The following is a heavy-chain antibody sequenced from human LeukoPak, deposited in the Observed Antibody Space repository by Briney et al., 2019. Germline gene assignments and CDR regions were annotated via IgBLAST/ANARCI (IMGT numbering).Heavy chain of an antibody. CDR1: GFTFHHHS. J-gene: IGHJ4*02. CDR3: ARGGYTYGVRPF. Sequence: GGSLRLSRAASGFTFHHHSMRWVRQAPGKGLEWVANIKQDGSDKYYVDSVKGRFTISRDNAKNSLYLQMNSLRAEDTAVYYCARGGYTYGVRPFWDQGTLVTVSS. V-gene: IGHV3-7*01. CDR2: IKQDGSDK. D-gene: IGHD5-18*01.